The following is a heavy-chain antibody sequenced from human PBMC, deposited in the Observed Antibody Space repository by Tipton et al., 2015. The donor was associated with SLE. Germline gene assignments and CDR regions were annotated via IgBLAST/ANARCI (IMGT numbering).Heavy chain of an antibody. CDR2: IYYSGNT. Sequence: TLSLTCTVSGDSINSGAYYWNWVRQSPGKGLEWVGKIYYSGNTHYNPSLKSRLRMSLDTAMNQFSLELSSVTAADTAVYYCARAYGDFIFSYMDVWGKGTTVIISS. J-gene: IGHJ6*03. V-gene: IGHV4-31*03. D-gene: IGHD4-17*01. CDR3: ARAYGDFIFSYMDV. CDR1: GDSINSGAYY.